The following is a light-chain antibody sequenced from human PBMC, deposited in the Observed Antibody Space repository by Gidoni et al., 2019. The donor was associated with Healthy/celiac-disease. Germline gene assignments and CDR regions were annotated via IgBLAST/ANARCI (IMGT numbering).Light chain of an antibody. CDR2: DAS. V-gene: IGKV1-39*01. Sequence: DIQMTQSPSSLSASVGDRVTITCRASQSISSYLNWYQQKPGKAPKLLIYDASSLQSGVPSRFSGSGSGTDCTLTISSLQPEDFATYYCQQSYSTVLTFGGGTKVEIK. J-gene: IGKJ4*01. CDR3: QQSYSTVLT. CDR1: QSISSY.